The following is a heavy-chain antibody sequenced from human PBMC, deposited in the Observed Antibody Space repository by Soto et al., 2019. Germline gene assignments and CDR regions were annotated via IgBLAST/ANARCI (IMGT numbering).Heavy chain of an antibody. CDR3: ARLYGGSLFDY. D-gene: IGHD2-15*01. CDR1: GGSISSSSYY. Sequence: QLQLQESGPGLVKPSETLSLTCTVSGGSISSSSYYWGWIRQPPGKGLEWIGSFYYSGSTYYNPSLKRRVTISVDTSKNHFSLKLSSVTAADTAVYYCARLYGGSLFDYWGQGTLVTVSS. J-gene: IGHJ4*02. V-gene: IGHV4-39*02. CDR2: FYYSGST.